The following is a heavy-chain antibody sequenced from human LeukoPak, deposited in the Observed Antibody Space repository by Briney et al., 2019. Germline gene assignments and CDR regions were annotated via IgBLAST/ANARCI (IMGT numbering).Heavy chain of an antibody. J-gene: IGHJ4*02. CDR3: ARHCSGGTCYSDFDY. CDR1: GGSISSSGYY. CDR2: IFYTGST. D-gene: IGHD2-15*01. Sequence: SETLSLTCTVSGGSISSSGYYWGWIRQPPGKGLEWIGSIFYTGSTYYNPSLKSRVTISVDTSKNQFSLKLNSVTAADTAVYYCARHCSGGTCYSDFDYWGQETLVTVSS. V-gene: IGHV4-39*01.